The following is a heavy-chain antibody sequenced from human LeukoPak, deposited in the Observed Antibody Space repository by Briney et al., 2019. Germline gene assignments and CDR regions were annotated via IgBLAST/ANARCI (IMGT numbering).Heavy chain of an antibody. D-gene: IGHD3-22*01. CDR1: GFTFSSYA. V-gene: IGHV3-23*01. CDR2: ISGSGGST. Sequence: GGSLRLSCAASGFTFSSYAMSWVRQAPGKGLEWVSAISGSGGSTYYADSLKGRFTISRDSSKNTLYLQMNSLRAEDTAVYYCARDYYDSSGPFSYWGQGTLVTVSS. J-gene: IGHJ4*02. CDR3: ARDYYDSSGPFSY.